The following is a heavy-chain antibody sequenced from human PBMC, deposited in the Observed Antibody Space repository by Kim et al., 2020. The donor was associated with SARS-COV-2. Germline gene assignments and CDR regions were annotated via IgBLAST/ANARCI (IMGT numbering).Heavy chain of an antibody. V-gene: IGHV3-30*18. J-gene: IGHJ4*02. CDR1: GFTFSIYG. CDR2: ISYDGSNQ. Sequence: GGSLRLSCAASGFTFSIYGMHWVRQAPGKGLEWVAVISYDGSNQYYADSVRGRFTISRDNSKNTLYLQMNSLRAEDTAVYYCVKGRGGYDYFDYWGQGTL. CDR3: VKGRGGYDYFDY. D-gene: IGHD1-26*01.